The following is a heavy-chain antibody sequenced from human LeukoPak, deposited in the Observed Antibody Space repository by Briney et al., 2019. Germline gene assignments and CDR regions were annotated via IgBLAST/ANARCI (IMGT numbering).Heavy chain of an antibody. Sequence: SETLSLTCTVSGYSISSGYYWGWIRQPPGKGLEWIGSIYHSGSTYYNPSLKSRVTISVDTSKNQFSLKLSSVTAADTAVYYCARDTSIAVAGTNPSFFDYWGQGTLVTVSS. CDR3: ARDTSIAVAGTNPSFFDY. D-gene: IGHD6-19*01. CDR2: IYHSGST. V-gene: IGHV4-38-2*02. J-gene: IGHJ4*02. CDR1: GYSISSGYY.